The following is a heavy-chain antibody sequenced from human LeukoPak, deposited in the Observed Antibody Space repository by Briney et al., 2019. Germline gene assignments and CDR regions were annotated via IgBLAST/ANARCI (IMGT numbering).Heavy chain of an antibody. Sequence: ASVKVSCKASGYTFTGYYMHWVRQAPGQGLEWMGWINPNSGGTNYAQKFQGRVTMTRDTSISTAYMELSRLRSDDTAVYYCARDPVGNDYGDLYDYWGQGTLVTVSS. J-gene: IGHJ4*02. V-gene: IGHV1-2*02. CDR3: ARDPVGNDYGDLYDY. CDR2: INPNSGGT. CDR1: GYTFTGYY. D-gene: IGHD4-17*01.